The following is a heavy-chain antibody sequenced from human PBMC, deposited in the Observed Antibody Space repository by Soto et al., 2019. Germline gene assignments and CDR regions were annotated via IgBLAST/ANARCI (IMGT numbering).Heavy chain of an antibody. CDR2: IYYSGST. D-gene: IGHD3-22*01. V-gene: IGHV4-39*07. CDR3: GRDQKLMYYYDSSGYFESTDAFNI. J-gene: IGHJ3*02. Sequence: QLQLQESGPGLVKPSETLSLTCTVSGGSISSSSYYWGWIRQPPGKGLERFGSIYYSGSTYYNPYVKRRVTVSVETSMNQLSLKLSSVTAADKAVYYCGRDQKLMYYYDSSGYFESTDAFNIWGLATMVTVSS. CDR1: GGSISSSSYY.